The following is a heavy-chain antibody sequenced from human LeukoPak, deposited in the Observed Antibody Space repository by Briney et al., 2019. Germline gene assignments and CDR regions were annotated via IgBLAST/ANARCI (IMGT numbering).Heavy chain of an antibody. CDR1: GGSFSGYY. J-gene: IGHJ1*01. V-gene: IGHV4-34*01. CDR2: INHSGSS. CDR3: ARAPGYCSGGSCYRTEYFQH. Sequence: SETLSLTCAVYGGSFSGYYWSWIRQPPGKGREWIGEINHSGSSNYNPSLKSRVTISVDTSKNHFSLKLSSVTAADTAVYYCARAPGYCSGGSCYRTEYFQHWGQGTLVTVSS. D-gene: IGHD2-15*01.